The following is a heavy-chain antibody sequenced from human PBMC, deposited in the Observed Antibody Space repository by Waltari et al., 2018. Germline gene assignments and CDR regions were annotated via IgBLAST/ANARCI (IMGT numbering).Heavy chain of an antibody. V-gene: IGHV1-46*01. J-gene: IGHJ5*02. CDR1: GYTFTSYY. D-gene: IGHD6-19*01. CDR3: AREGGSGWNT. Sequence: QVQLVQSGAEVKKPGASVKVSCKASGYTFTSYYMHWVVQGPGQGLEWMGIINPNGGSQSYAQKFQGRVTMTRDTSTSTVYMELSSLRSEDTAVYYCAREGGSGWNTWGQGTLVTVSS. CDR2: INPNGGSQ.